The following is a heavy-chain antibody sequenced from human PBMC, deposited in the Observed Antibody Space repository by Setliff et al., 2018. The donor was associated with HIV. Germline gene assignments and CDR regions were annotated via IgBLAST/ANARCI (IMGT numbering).Heavy chain of an antibody. J-gene: IGHJ3*02. V-gene: IGHV4-61*09. Sequence: PSETLSLTCTVSGGSISSGSYYWSWIRQPAGKGLEWIGHIQTSGSTHNNPSLKGRVTISVDTSKNQFSLKLSSVTAADTAVYYCAREAEYHYDKGGAFDIWGQGTMVTVSS. CDR3: AREAEYHYDKGGAFDI. D-gene: IGHD3-22*01. CDR1: GGSISSGSYY. CDR2: IQTSGST.